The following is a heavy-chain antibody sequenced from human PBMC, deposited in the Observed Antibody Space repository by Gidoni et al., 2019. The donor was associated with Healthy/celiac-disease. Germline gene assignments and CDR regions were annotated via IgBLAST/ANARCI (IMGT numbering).Heavy chain of an antibody. V-gene: IGHV3-21*01. CDR1: GFPFSSYS. J-gene: IGHJ4*02. CDR2: ISSSSSYI. CDR3: ARVVIGGYDYIFDY. Sequence: EVQMVESGRGLVMPGGSLRLSCAASGFPFSSYSMNWVRQAPGKGLEWVSSISSSSSYIYYADSVKGRFTISRDNAKNSLYLQMNSLRAEDTAVYYCARVVIGGYDYIFDYWGQGTLVTVSS. D-gene: IGHD5-12*01.